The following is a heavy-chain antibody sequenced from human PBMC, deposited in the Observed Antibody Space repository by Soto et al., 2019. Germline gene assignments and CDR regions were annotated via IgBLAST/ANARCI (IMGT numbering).Heavy chain of an antibody. D-gene: IGHD6-13*01. V-gene: IGHV4-34*01. Sequence: PAETLSLTCAVYGGSFSGYYWSWIRQPPGKGLEWIGEINHSGSTNYNPSLKSRVTISVDTSKNQFSLKLSSVTAADTAVYYCARGGGAAAALLNWFDPWGQGTLVTVSS. J-gene: IGHJ5*02. CDR1: GGSFSGYY. CDR2: INHSGST. CDR3: ARGGGAAAALLNWFDP.